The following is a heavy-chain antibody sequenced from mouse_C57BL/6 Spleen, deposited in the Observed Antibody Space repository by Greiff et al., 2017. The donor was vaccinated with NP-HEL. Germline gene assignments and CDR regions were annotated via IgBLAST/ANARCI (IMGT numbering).Heavy chain of an antibody. V-gene: IGHV1-54*01. CDR1: GYAFTNYL. D-gene: IGHD2-10*02. Sequence: VKLQQSGAELVRPGTSVKVSCKASGYAFTNYLIEWVKQRPGQGLEWIGVINPGSGGTNYNEKFKGKATLTADKSSSTAYMQLSSLTSEDSAVYFCARWDSIDWYFDVWGTGTTVTVSS. CDR3: ARWDSIDWYFDV. CDR2: INPGSGGT. J-gene: IGHJ1*03.